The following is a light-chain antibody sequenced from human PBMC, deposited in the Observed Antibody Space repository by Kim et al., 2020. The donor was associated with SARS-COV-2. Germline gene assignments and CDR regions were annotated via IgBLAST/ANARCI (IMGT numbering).Light chain of an antibody. J-gene: IGKJ4*01. CDR3: QQYHNWPPLT. CDR1: QSVANK. CDR2: GAS. Sequence: SPGERATLSCRASQSVANKLAWYQQKPGQAPRLLIYGASTRATDIPARFSGSGSGTDFTLTISSLQSGDFAIYYCQQYHNWPPLTFGGGTKVDIK. V-gene: IGKV3-15*01.